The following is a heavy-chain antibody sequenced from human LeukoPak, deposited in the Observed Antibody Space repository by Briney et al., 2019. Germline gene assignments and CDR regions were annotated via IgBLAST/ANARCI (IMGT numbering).Heavy chain of an antibody. CDR2: INPNSGGT. CDR1: GYTFTGYY. V-gene: IGHV1-2*02. Sequence: ASVKVSCKASGYTFTGYYMHWVRQAHGQALEWMGWINPNSGGTNYEQKFQGRVTMTRDTSISTAYMELSRLRSDDTAVYYCARDPSDTAKGWFDPWGQGTLVTVSS. J-gene: IGHJ5*02. CDR3: ARDPSDTAKGWFDP. D-gene: IGHD5-18*01.